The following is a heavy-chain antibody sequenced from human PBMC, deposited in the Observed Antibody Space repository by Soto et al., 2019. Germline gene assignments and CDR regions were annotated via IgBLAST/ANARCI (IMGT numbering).Heavy chain of an antibody. CDR3: AKEDLRFFGVIEMTVRGFDL. CDR1: GFTFSSYA. J-gene: IGHJ2*01. Sequence: GGSLRLSCAASGFTFSSYAMSWVRQAPGKGLEWVSAISGSGGSTYYADSVKGRFTISRDNSKNTLYLQMNSLRAEDTAVYYCAKEDLRFFGVIEMTVRGFDLWGRGTLVTVSS. D-gene: IGHD3-3*01. CDR2: ISGSGGST. V-gene: IGHV3-23*01.